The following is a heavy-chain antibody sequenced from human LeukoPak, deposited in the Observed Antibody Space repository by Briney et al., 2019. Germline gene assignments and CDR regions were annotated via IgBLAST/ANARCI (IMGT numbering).Heavy chain of an antibody. V-gene: IGHV3-66*01. CDR3: ARGSGWLYYFDY. D-gene: IGHD6-19*01. Sequence: RGSLRLSCAASGFSVSHNYMSWVRQAPGKGLEWVSLIFAGGSTYYADSVKGRFTISRDNAKNTLYLQINSLRAEDTAVYFCARGSGWLYYFDYWGQGTLVTVSS. CDR1: GFSVSHNY. CDR2: IFAGGST. J-gene: IGHJ4*02.